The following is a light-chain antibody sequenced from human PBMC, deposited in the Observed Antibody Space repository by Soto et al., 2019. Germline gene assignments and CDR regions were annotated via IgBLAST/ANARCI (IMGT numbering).Light chain of an antibody. J-gene: IGLJ3*02. CDR3: AAWDDSLSGVV. V-gene: IGLV1-47*01. CDR2: RND. Sequence: QSVLTRPPSASGNPGQRVTITCSGSTSNLGSNFVYWYQQVPGAAPKLLISRNDQRPSGVPDRFSGSKSGTSASLAISRLRSEDEADYHCAAWDDSLSGVVFGGGTQLTVL. CDR1: TSNLGSNF.